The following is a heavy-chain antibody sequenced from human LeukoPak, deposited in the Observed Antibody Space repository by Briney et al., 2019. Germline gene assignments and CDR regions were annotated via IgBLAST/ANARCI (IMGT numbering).Heavy chain of an antibody. CDR1: GFTFSSYS. V-gene: IGHV3-48*01. CDR2: ISSSSSTI. CDR3: ASRVGGSYLIPFDY. Sequence: GGSLRLSCAASGFTFSSYSMNWVRQAPGKGLEWVSYISSSSSTIYYADSVKGRFTISRDNAKNSLYLQVNSLRAEDTAVYYCASRVGGSYLIPFDYWGQGTLVTVSS. D-gene: IGHD1-26*01. J-gene: IGHJ4*02.